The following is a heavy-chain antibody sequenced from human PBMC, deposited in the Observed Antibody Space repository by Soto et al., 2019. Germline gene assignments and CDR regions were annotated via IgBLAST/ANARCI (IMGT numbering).Heavy chain of an antibody. V-gene: IGHV4-30-2*01. Sequence: QLQLQESGSGLVKPSQTLSLTCAVSGGSISSGGYSWSWIRQPPGKGLEWIGYIYHSGSTYYNPSLKSRVTISVDRSKNQFSLKLSSVTAADTAVYYCAGGIAAAGTYYYYYYGMDVWGRGTTVTVSS. CDR1: GGSISSGGYS. D-gene: IGHD6-13*01. J-gene: IGHJ6*02. CDR3: AGGIAAAGTYYYYYYGMDV. CDR2: IYHSGST.